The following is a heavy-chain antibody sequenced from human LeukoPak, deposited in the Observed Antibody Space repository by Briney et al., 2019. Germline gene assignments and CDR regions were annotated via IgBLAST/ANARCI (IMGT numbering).Heavy chain of an antibody. CDR3: ARALNYDILTGYCDY. D-gene: IGHD3-9*01. J-gene: IGHJ4*02. Sequence: GGSLRLSCAASGFTFSSYSMNWVRQAPGKGLEWVSSISTSSSYIKYADSVKGRFTISRDNAKNSLSLQMNSLRAEDTAVYYCARALNYDILTGYCDYWGQGTLVTVSS. CDR1: GFTFSSYS. CDR2: ISTSSSYI. V-gene: IGHV3-21*01.